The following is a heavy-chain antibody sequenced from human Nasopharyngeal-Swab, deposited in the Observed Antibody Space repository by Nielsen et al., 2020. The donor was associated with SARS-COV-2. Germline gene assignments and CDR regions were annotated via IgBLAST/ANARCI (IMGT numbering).Heavy chain of an antibody. D-gene: IGHD4/OR15-4a*01. CDR3: ARPLCYGGNFDFDY. J-gene: IGHJ4*02. CDR1: GYSFTSYW. Sequence: GESLKISCKGSGYSFTSYWLNWVRQMPGKGLEWMGRIDPSDSYTNYSPSFQGNDSISNDKSINTAYLQWSSLKASDTAMYYCARPLCYGGNFDFDYWGQGTLVTVSS. V-gene: IGHV5-10-1*01. CDR2: IDPSDSYT.